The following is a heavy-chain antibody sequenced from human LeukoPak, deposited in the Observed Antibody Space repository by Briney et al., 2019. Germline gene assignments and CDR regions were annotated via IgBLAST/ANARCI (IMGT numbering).Heavy chain of an antibody. Sequence: SETLSLTCAVYGGSSSGYYWSWIRQPPGKGLEWIGEINHSGNTNYNPSLKSRVAISLDKSSNQFSLRLTSVTAADTAMYFCAREEMPGKFDYWGQGTLVTVSS. J-gene: IGHJ4*02. CDR3: AREEMPGKFDY. CDR1: GGSSSGYY. D-gene: IGHD1-26*01. CDR2: INHSGNT. V-gene: IGHV4-34*01.